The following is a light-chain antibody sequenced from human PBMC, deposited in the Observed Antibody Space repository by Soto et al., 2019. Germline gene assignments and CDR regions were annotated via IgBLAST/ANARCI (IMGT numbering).Light chain of an antibody. CDR2: EAT. CDR1: TSDVAIYNL. Sequence: QSVLTQPASVSGSPGQSITISCTATTSDVAIYNLVSWYQQHPGKAPKLMIYEATKRPSGVSNRFFGSKSGNTTSLTISGLQIEDEGDYYCSSYAGSNTGMFGGGTKLTVL. CDR3: SSYAGSNTGM. V-gene: IGLV2-23*01. J-gene: IGLJ3*02.